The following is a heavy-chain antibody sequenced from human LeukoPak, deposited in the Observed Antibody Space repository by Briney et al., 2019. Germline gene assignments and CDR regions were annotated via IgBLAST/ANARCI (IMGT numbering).Heavy chain of an antibody. V-gene: IGHV4-4*07. CDR2: IYSSGST. CDR1: GGSISNSC. J-gene: IGHJ4*02. D-gene: IGHD3-16*01. CDR3: ARGSYYFDY. Sequence: SETLSLTCTVSGGSISNSCWTWIRQPAGKGLEWIGRIYSSGSTYYNPSLKSRVTISLDKSKNQFSLNLTSVTAADTAVYSCARGSYYFDYWGLGTLVTVSS.